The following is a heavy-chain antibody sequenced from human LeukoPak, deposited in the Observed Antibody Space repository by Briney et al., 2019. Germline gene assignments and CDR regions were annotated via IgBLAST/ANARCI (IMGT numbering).Heavy chain of an antibody. J-gene: IGHJ4*02. Sequence: PSETLSLTCTVSGGSISSSSYYWGWIRQPPGKGLEWIGSIYYSGSTYYNPSLKSRVTISVDTSKNQFSLKLSSVTAADTAVYYCAKVRSVAGTPFPFDYWGQGTLVTVSS. CDR1: GGSISSSSYY. CDR2: IYYSGST. D-gene: IGHD6-19*01. CDR3: AKVRSVAGTPFPFDY. V-gene: IGHV4-39*01.